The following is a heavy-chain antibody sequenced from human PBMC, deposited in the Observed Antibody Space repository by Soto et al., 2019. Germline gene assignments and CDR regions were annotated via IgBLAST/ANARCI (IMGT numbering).Heavy chain of an antibody. CDR2: IYPGDSET. CDR1: GYSFNAYR. D-gene: IGHD3-10*01. CDR3: ARRNYYGSGSYGMDV. J-gene: IGHJ6*02. Sequence: VSLKISCKGYGYSFNAYRIVWVRQMPGKGLEWMGIIYPGDSETEYSPSFQGQVTISADKSISTAYLQWSALKASDTAMYYCARRNYYGSGSYGMDVWGQGTTVTVSS. V-gene: IGHV5-51*01.